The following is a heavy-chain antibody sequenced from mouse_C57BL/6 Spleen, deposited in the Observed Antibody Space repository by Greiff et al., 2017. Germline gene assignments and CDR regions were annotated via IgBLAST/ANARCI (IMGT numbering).Heavy chain of an antibody. CDR1: GYTFTSYW. V-gene: IGHV1-74*01. CDR2: IHPSDSDT. J-gene: IGHJ3*01. Sequence: QVQLQQPGAELVKPGASVKVSCKASGYTFTSYWMHWVKQRPGQGLEWIGRIHPSDSDTNYNQKFKGKATLTVDKSSSTAYMQLSSLTSEDSAVCYCAIGDLYYDYGGFAYWGQGTLVTVSA. CDR3: AIGDLYYDYGGFAY. D-gene: IGHD2-4*01.